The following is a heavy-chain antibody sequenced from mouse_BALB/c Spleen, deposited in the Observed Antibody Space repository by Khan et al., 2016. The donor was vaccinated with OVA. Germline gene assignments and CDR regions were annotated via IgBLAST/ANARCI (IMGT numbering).Heavy chain of an antibody. J-gene: IGHJ3*01. Sequence: VQLKQSGPELMKPGASVKISCKASGYSFTNYYIHWVIQSHGKSLEWIGYIDPFSGGTTYNQKFKGKATLTVDTSSSTAYIHLSNLTSEDSAVYYGTRHGFVAWFTYWGQGTLVTVSA. D-gene: IGHD2-2*01. CDR2: IDPFSGGT. CDR3: TRHGFVAWFTY. CDR1: GYSFTNYY. V-gene: IGHV1S135*01.